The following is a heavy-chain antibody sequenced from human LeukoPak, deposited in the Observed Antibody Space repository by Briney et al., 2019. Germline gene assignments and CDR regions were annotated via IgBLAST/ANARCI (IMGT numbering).Heavy chain of an antibody. V-gene: IGHV4-59*01. J-gene: IGHJ2*01. CDR3: ARGYYWYFDL. CDR1: GGSISSYY. Sequence: SETLSLTCTVSGGSISSYYWSWIRQPPGKGLEWIGYIYYSGSTNYNPSLKSRATISVDTSKNQFSLKLSSVTAADTAVYYCARGYYWYFDLWGRGTLVTVSS. CDR2: IYYSGST.